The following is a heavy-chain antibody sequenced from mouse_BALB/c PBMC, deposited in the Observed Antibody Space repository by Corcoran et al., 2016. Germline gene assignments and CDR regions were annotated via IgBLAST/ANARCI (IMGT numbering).Heavy chain of an antibody. D-gene: IGHD1-1*01. CDR1: GFNIKDTY. CDR2: IDPANGNT. J-gene: IGHJ3*01. V-gene: IGHV14-3*02. CDR3: ARRDYGSSSSWFAY. Sequence: EVQLKQSGPELVKPGASVKLSCTASGFNIKDTYMHWVKQRPEQGLEWIGRIDPANGNTKYDPKFQGKATITADTSSNTAYLQLSSLTSEDTAVYYCARRDYGSSSSWFAYWGQGTLVTVSA.